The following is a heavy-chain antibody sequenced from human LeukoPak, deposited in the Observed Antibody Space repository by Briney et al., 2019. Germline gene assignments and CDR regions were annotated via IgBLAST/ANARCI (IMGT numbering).Heavy chain of an antibody. Sequence: GESLKISCKASGYSFTNYWIGWVRQMPGKGLEWMGIVYPGDSNTRYSPSFQDQVLISADKSVSTTYQHWGSLQASDTAMYFCARRGSSTSDAVDIWGQGTMVTVS. D-gene: IGHD3-10*01. V-gene: IGHV5-51*01. J-gene: IGHJ3*02. CDR3: ARRGSSTSDAVDI. CDR1: GYSFTNYW. CDR2: VYPGDSNT.